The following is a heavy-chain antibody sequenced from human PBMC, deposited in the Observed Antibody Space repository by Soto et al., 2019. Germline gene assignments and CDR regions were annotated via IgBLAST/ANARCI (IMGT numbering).Heavy chain of an antibody. CDR2: ISYDGTNN. Sequence: PGGSLRLSCAASGFTFSSYVMHWVRQAPGKGLEWVAVISYDGTNNYYTESVKGRFTISRDNSKNTLFLQMNSLRAEDTAVYFCAKGDCSGSSCYLSAFDILGQRTLVRVSS. CDR3: AKGDCSGSSCYLSAFDI. CDR1: GFTFSSYV. J-gene: IGHJ3*02. D-gene: IGHD2-15*01. V-gene: IGHV3-30*18.